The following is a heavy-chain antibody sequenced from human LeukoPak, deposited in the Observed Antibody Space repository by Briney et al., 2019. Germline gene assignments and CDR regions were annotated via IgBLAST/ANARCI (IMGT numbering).Heavy chain of an antibody. Sequence: GGSLRLSCAASGFTFSDYYMSWIRQAPGKGLEWVSYISSSGSTIYYADSVKGRFTISRDNAKNSLYLQMNSLRAEDTAVYYCARPSDLYSSGWYAFNYWGQGTLVTVSS. CDR2: ISSSGSTI. D-gene: IGHD6-19*01. CDR1: GFTFSDYY. J-gene: IGHJ4*02. V-gene: IGHV3-11*04. CDR3: ARPSDLYSSGWYAFNY.